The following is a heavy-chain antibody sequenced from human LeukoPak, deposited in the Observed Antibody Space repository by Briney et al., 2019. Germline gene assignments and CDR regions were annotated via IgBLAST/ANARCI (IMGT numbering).Heavy chain of an antibody. Sequence: ASVKVSCKASGYTLTSYDINWVRQATGQGLEWMGWMNPNSGNTGYAQKFQGRVTITRNTSISTAYMELGSLRSEDTAVYYCARASLGGWTHNWGQGTLVTVSS. V-gene: IGHV1-8*03. D-gene: IGHD6-19*01. CDR2: MNPNSGNT. CDR1: GYTLTSYD. J-gene: IGHJ4*02. CDR3: ARASLGGWTHN.